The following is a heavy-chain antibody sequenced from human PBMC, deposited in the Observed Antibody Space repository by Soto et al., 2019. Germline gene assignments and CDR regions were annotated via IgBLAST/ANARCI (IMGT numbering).Heavy chain of an antibody. Sequence: QVQLVQSGAEVKKPGSSVKVSCKASGGTFSSYAISWVRQAPGQGLEWMGGIIPIFGTANYAQKFQGRVTITADESTSTAYMELSSLGSEDTAVYYCASGAGYSYGPHGDYYYYGMDVWGQGTTVTVSS. CDR1: GGTFSSYA. CDR3: ASGAGYSYGPHGDYYYYGMDV. J-gene: IGHJ6*02. D-gene: IGHD5-18*01. CDR2: IIPIFGTA. V-gene: IGHV1-69*01.